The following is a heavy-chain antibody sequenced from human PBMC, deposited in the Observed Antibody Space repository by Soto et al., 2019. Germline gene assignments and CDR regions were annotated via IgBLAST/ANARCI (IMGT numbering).Heavy chain of an antibody. V-gene: IGHV6-1*01. D-gene: IGHD2-2*01. Sequence: SPTLSLTCAISGXSVSSNSAAWNWIRQSTSRGLEWLGRTYYRSKWYNDYAVSVKSRITINPDTSKNQFSLQLNSVTPEDTAVYYCARDIVVVPAAIDHYYYYMDVWGKGTTVTVSS. CDR2: TYYRSKWYN. J-gene: IGHJ6*03. CDR1: GXSVSSNSAA. CDR3: ARDIVVVPAAIDHYYYYMDV.